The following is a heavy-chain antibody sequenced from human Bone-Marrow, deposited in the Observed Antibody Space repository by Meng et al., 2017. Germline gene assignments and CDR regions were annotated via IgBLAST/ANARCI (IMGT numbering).Heavy chain of an antibody. J-gene: IGHJ5*02. Sequence: QEQLQEPGPGWVKPSGTLSLTCAVSGASISSSHWWGWVRQPPGKGLEWIGEIYHDGSTNYTPSLKSRVTISVDKSKNQFSLKLSSVTAADTAVYYCARAAYDIWSGYAPWGQGSLVTVSS. CDR2: IYHDGST. D-gene: IGHD3-3*01. CDR1: GASISSSHW. CDR3: ARAAYDIWSGYAP. V-gene: IGHV4-4*02.